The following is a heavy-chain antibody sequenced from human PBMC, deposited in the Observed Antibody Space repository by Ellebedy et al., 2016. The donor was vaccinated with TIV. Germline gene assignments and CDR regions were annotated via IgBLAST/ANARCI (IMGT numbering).Heavy chain of an antibody. CDR2: IFDDGSDK. V-gene: IGHV3-30*02. J-gene: IGHJ2*01. D-gene: IGHD3-22*01. Sequence: GESLKISCAASGFTFQNHGMHWVRQAPGKGLEWVAFIFDDGSDKFYADSVKGRFTISRDDSKNTVYLQMNSLRAEDTAVYYCATGGHYYDSSGSPAGYFDLWGRGTLVTVSS. CDR3: ATGGHYYDSSGSPAGYFDL. CDR1: GFTFQNHG.